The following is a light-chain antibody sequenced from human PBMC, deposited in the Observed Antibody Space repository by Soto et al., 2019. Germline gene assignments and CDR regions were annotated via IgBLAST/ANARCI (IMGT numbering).Light chain of an antibody. V-gene: IGKV3-15*01. J-gene: IGKJ5*01. Sequence: EIVRTQSPATLSSSQGERATLSCRASQSISNKLVWYQQKLGQAPRLLIYGASTRATGIPARFSGSGSGTEFTLTISSLQSEDFAVYYCQQYSSWSPITFGQGTRLEIK. CDR3: QQYSSWSPIT. CDR2: GAS. CDR1: QSISNK.